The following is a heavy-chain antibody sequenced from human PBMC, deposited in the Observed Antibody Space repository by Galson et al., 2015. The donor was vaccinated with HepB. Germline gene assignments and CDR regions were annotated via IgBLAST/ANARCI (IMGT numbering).Heavy chain of an antibody. D-gene: IGHD3-3*01. V-gene: IGHV6-1*01. Sequence: CAISGDSVSSNSAAWNWIRQSPSRGLEWLGRTYYRSKWYNDYAVSVKSRITINPDTSKNQFSLQLSSVTPEDTAVYYCAREKYYDFWSGYYAFDYWGQGTLVTVSS. CDR3: AREKYYDFWSGYYAFDY. CDR1: GDSVSSNSAA. CDR2: TYYRSKWYN. J-gene: IGHJ4*02.